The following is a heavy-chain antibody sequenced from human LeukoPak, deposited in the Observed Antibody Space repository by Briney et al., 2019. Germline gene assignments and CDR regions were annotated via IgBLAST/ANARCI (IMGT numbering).Heavy chain of an antibody. Sequence: PGGSLRLSCAASGFTVSSNYMDWVRQAPGKGLEWVGRTRNKANSYTTEYAASVKGRFTISRDDSRNSLYLQMNSLKTEDTAVYYCARDTGSSGYFDAFDIWGQGTMVTVSS. CDR1: GFTVSSNY. J-gene: IGHJ3*02. V-gene: IGHV3-72*01. CDR3: ARDTGSSGYFDAFDI. CDR2: TRNKANSYTT. D-gene: IGHD3-22*01.